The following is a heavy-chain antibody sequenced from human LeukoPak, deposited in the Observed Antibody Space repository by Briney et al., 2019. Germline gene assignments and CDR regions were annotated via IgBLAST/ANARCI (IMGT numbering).Heavy chain of an antibody. D-gene: IGHD2-2*01. CDR3: AKDYCSSTSCTIFDY. Sequence: GGSLRLSCAASGFTSSSYAMSWVRQAPGKGLEWVSAISGSGGSTYYADSVKGRFTISRDNSKNTLYLQMNSLRAEDTAVYYCAKDYCSSTSCTIFDYWGQGTLVTVSS. CDR1: GFTSSSYA. J-gene: IGHJ4*02. CDR2: ISGSGGST. V-gene: IGHV3-23*01.